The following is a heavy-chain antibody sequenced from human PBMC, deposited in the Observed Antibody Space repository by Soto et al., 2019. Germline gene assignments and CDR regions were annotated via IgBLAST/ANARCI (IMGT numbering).Heavy chain of an antibody. CDR3: VSDRGYGHASVPYS. CDR2: ISYDGSLQ. D-gene: IGHD5-18*01. V-gene: IGHV3-30*05. J-gene: IGHJ4*02. CDR1: GFAFSSYG. Sequence: QAQLVESGGGVVQPGRSLRLSCAASGFAFSSYGMHWVRQAPGTGLEWVAVISYDGSLQHYADSVKGRFTISRDNSKNIVLLQMSSRRAEGTAVYYCVSDRGYGHASVPYSWGQGTLVSVSS.